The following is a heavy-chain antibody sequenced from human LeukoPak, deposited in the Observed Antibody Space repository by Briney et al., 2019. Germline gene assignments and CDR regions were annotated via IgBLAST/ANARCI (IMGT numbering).Heavy chain of an antibody. CDR3: ARGQYSSGWSSWSWLGYFDY. Sequence: PSETLSLTCAVYGGSFSGYYWSWIRQPPGKGLEWIGEINHSGSTNYNPSLKSRVTISVDTSKNQFSLKLSSVTAADTAVYYCARGQYSSGWSSWSWLGYFDYWGQGTLVTVSS. CDR2: INHSGST. V-gene: IGHV4-34*01. CDR1: GGSFSGYY. D-gene: IGHD6-19*01. J-gene: IGHJ4*02.